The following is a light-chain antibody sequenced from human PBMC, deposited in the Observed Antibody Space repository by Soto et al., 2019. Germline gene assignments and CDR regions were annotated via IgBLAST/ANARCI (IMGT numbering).Light chain of an antibody. CDR2: DAS. J-gene: IGKJ1*01. V-gene: IGKV1-5*01. CDR1: QSISTF. CDR3: QQYDSYSWT. Sequence: DIQMTQSPSTLSASAGDTVTITCRASQSISTFLAWYQQKPGKAPKLLIFDASFLKSGVPSRFSGSGSGTEFTLTISSLQTDDFATYYCQQYDSYSWTFGQGTKVEIK.